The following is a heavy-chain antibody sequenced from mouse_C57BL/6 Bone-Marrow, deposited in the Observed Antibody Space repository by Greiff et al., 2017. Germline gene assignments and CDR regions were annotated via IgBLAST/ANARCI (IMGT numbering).Heavy chain of an antibody. CDR2: IDPNSGGT. Sequence: QVQLQQPGAELVKPGASVKLSCKASGYTFTSYWMHWVKQRPGRGLEWIGRIDPNSGGTKYNEKFKSKATLTVDKPSSTAYMPLSSLTSEDSAVYFCARSRQLRLRFAYWGQGTLVTVSA. CDR3: ARSRQLRLRFAY. CDR1: GYTFTSYW. D-gene: IGHD3-2*02. V-gene: IGHV1-62-3*01. J-gene: IGHJ3*01.